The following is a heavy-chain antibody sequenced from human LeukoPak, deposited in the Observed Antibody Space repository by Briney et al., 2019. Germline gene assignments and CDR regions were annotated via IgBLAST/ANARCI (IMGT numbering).Heavy chain of an antibody. V-gene: IGHV6-1*01. CDR1: GDSVSSNSAA. Sequence: SQTLSLTCAISGDSVSSNSAAWNWIRQSPSRGLEWLGRTYYRSKWYNDYAVSVKSRITINPDTSKNQFSLQLNSVTPEDTAVYYCARQLGAGDSLALLSYYYMDVWGKGTTVTVSS. D-gene: IGHD7-27*01. J-gene: IGHJ6*03. CDR3: ARQLGAGDSLALLSYYYMDV. CDR2: TYYRSKWYN.